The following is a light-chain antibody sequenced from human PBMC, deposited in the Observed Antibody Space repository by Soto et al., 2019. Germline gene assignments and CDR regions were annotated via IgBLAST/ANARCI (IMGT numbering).Light chain of an antibody. CDR1: SSNIGAGYD. Sequence: QSVLTQPPSVSGAPGQRVTISCTGSSSNIGAGYDVHWYQQVPGTAPKLLIYGNINRPSGVPDRFSGSKSGTSASLAITGLQADDEADYSCQSYDSSLTVVFGGGTQLTVL. V-gene: IGLV1-40*01. CDR2: GNI. J-gene: IGLJ2*01. CDR3: QSYDSSLTVV.